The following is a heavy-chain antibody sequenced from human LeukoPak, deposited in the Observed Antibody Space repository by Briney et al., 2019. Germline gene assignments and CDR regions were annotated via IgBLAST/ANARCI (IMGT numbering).Heavy chain of an antibody. J-gene: IGHJ4*02. Sequence: GGSLRLSCTASGFTFGDYAMSWVRQAPGKGLEWVGFIRSQAYGGTTEYAASVKGRFTISRDDSKSIAYLQMNSLKTEDTAVYYCTRGLHEDYWGQGTLVTVSS. CDR2: IRSQAYGGTT. CDR1: GFTFGDYA. CDR3: TRGLHEDY. D-gene: IGHD4-11*01. V-gene: IGHV3-49*04.